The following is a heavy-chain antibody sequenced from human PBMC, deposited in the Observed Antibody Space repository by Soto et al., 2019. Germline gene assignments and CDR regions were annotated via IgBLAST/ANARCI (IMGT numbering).Heavy chain of an antibody. Sequence: PGGSLRLSCAASGFTFSSYSMNWVRQAPGKGLEWVSYISSSSSTIYYADSVKGRFTISRGNAKNSLYLQMNSLRDEDTAVYYCASDGYYDFWSGYYREYYYYGMDVWGQGATVTVSS. CDR2: ISSSSSTI. V-gene: IGHV3-48*02. D-gene: IGHD3-3*01. CDR1: GFTFSSYS. J-gene: IGHJ6*02. CDR3: ASDGYYDFWSGYYREYYYYGMDV.